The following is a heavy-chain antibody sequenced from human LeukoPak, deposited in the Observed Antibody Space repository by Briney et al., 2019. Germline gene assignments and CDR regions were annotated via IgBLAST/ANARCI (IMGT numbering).Heavy chain of an antibody. CDR2: INPDSGGT. Sequence: ASVKVSFKASGYTFTGYYMHWVRQAPGQGLEWMGWINPDSGGTNNAQKFQGRGTMTRDTSISTAYMELSRLRSDDTAVYYCARTFYDTLDSDAFDFWGQGTMVIVSS. D-gene: IGHD2/OR15-2a*01. CDR3: ARTFYDTLDSDAFDF. V-gene: IGHV1-2*02. J-gene: IGHJ3*01. CDR1: GYTFTGYY.